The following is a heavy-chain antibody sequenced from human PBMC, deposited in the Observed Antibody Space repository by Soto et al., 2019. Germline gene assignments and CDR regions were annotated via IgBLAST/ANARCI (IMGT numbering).Heavy chain of an antibody. D-gene: IGHD6-19*01. V-gene: IGHV1-3*05. CDR1: GYTFTGYA. CDR3: ARAVAVAADFDY. Sequence: QVQLVQSGAEEKKPGASVKVSCKASGYTFTGYAMHWVRQAPGQRLEWMGWINAGNGNTKYSQKFQGRVTITRDTSASRAYMERSSLRSEDTAVYYVARAVAVAADFDYWGQGTLVTFSS. J-gene: IGHJ4*02. CDR2: INAGNGNT.